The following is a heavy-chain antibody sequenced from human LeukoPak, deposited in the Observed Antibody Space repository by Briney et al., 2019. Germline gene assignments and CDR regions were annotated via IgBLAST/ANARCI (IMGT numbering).Heavy chain of an antibody. CDR1: GYSFTSYL. V-gene: IGHV5-51*01. Sequence: GESLKISCKGSGYSFTSYLIGWVRQMRGKGLDWMGIIYPGDSDTRYSPSFQGQVTISADKSISTAYLQWSSLKASDTAMYYCARKLALYYELWSGENWFDPWGQGPLVTVSS. CDR3: ARKLALYYELWSGENWFDP. D-gene: IGHD3-3*01. J-gene: IGHJ5*02. CDR2: IYPGDSDT.